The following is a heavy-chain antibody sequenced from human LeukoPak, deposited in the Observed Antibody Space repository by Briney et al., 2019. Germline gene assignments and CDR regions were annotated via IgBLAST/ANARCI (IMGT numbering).Heavy chain of an antibody. D-gene: IGHD2-2*01. Sequence: GGSLRLSCAASGFTFSSYAMSWVRQAPGKGLEWVSAISGSGGSTYYADSVKGRFTISRDNSKNTLYLQMNSLRAEDTAVYYCTKGSTSNYYYYYYMDVWGKGTMVTVSS. J-gene: IGHJ6*03. CDR3: TKGSTSNYYYYYYMDV. CDR1: GFTFSSYA. CDR2: ISGSGGST. V-gene: IGHV3-23*01.